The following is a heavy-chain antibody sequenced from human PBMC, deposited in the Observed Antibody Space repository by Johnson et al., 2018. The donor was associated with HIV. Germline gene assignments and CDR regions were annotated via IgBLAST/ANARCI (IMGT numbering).Heavy chain of an antibody. D-gene: IGHD3/OR15-3a*01. Sequence: QVQLVESGGGLVKPGGSLRLSCAASEFILSDYYMSWVRQAPEKGLEWISYISGSGSTIYYADSVKVRFTIYRDTAKNSLYLQMNSLRDVDTAVYYCARDGRGLDAFDIWGQGTMVTVSS. CDR2: ISGSGSTI. CDR1: EFILSDYY. V-gene: IGHV3-11*04. CDR3: ARDGRGLDAFDI. J-gene: IGHJ3*02.